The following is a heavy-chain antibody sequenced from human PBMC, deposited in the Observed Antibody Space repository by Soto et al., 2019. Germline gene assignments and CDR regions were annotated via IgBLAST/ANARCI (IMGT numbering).Heavy chain of an antibody. Sequence: GASVKVSCKASGYTFTSYGISWVRQAPGQGLEWMGWISAYNGNTNYAQKLQGRVTMTTDTSTSTAYMELRSLRSDDTAVYYCARLLCFGDHSHNLIDYWGQGTLVTVSS. CDR1: GYTFTSYG. CDR2: ISAYNGNT. J-gene: IGHJ4*02. CDR3: ARLLCFGDHSHNLIDY. D-gene: IGHD3-10*01. V-gene: IGHV1-18*01.